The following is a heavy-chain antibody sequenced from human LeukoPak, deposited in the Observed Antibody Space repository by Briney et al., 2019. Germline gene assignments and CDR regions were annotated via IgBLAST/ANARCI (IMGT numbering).Heavy chain of an antibody. D-gene: IGHD3-10*01. CDR2: ISGSGGST. J-gene: IGHJ6*02. CDR1: GFTFSSYA. Sequence: PGGSLRLSCAASGFTFSSYAMSWVRQAPGKGLEWVSAISGSGGSTYYADSVKGRFTISRDNSKNTLYLQMNSLRAEDTAVYYWPKNGDEISGENYSCGRDAWGQGTTVTVPS. V-gene: IGHV3-23*01. CDR3: PKNGDEISGENYSCGRDA.